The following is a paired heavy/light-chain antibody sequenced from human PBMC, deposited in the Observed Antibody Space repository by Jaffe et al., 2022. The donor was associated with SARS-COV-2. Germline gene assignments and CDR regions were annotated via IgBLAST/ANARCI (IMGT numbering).Light chain of an antibody. Sequence: EIVLTQSPGTLSLSPGERATLSCRASQSVSSSYLAWYQQKPGQAPRLLIYGASSRATGIPDRFSGSESGTDFTLTISRLEPEDFAVYYCQQYGSSPWTFGQGTKVEIK. J-gene: IGKJ1*01. V-gene: IGKV3-20*01. CDR2: GAS. CDR1: QSVSSSY. CDR3: QQYGSSPWT.
Heavy chain of an antibody. Sequence: QMQLQESGPGLVKPSETLSLTCTVSGGSISSRSYYWGWIRQPPGKGLEWIGSIYYSGNTYYNPSLKSRVTISVDTSKNQFSLKLSSVTAADTAVYYCARPYSSSWYSAFDIWGQGTMVTVSS. CDR3: ARPYSSSWYSAFDI. CDR2: IYYSGNT. CDR1: GGSISSRSYY. J-gene: IGHJ3*02. V-gene: IGHV4-39*01. D-gene: IGHD6-13*01.